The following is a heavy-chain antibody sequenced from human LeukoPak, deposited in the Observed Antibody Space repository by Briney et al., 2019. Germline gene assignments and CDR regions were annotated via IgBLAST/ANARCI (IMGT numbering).Heavy chain of an antibody. Sequence: GGSLRLSCAASGFAFSTYWMLWVRQVPGKGLVWVSRINSDGSSTSYADSVKGRFTISRDNAKNTLYLQMSSLRAEDTAVYYCARGYSGTYRFGYWGQGTLVTVSS. CDR1: GFAFSTYW. CDR2: INSDGSST. CDR3: ARGYSGTYRFGY. D-gene: IGHD1-26*01. V-gene: IGHV3-74*01. J-gene: IGHJ4*02.